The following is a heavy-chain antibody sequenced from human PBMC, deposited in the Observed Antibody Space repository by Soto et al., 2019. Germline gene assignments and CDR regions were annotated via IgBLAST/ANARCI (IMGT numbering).Heavy chain of an antibody. CDR3: ARREYSSGWYAWFDP. CDR2: IYYSGST. D-gene: IGHD6-19*01. J-gene: IGHJ5*02. V-gene: IGHV4-39*01. Sequence: QLQLQESGPGLVKPSETLSLTCTVSGGSISSSTYYWGWIRQPPGKGLEWIGSIYYSGSTYYNPSLKSRDPISVDTSKNQFSLKLSSVTAADTAVYYCARREYSSGWYAWFDPWGQGTLVTVSS. CDR1: GGSISSSTYY.